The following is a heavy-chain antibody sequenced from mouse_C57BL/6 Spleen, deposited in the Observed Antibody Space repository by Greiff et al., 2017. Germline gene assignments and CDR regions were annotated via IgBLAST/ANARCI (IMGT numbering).Heavy chain of an antibody. CDR1: GYTFTSYW. CDR3: ARRGIYYYGSSPYYYAMDY. Sequence: QVQLQQPGAELVRPGSSVKLSCKASGYTFTSYWMDWVKQRPGQGLEWIGNIYPSDSETHYNQTFKDKATLTVDKSSSTAYMQLSSLTSEDSAVYYCARRGIYYYGSSPYYYAMDYWGQGTSVTVSS. D-gene: IGHD1-1*01. V-gene: IGHV1-61*01. CDR2: IYPSDSET. J-gene: IGHJ4*01.